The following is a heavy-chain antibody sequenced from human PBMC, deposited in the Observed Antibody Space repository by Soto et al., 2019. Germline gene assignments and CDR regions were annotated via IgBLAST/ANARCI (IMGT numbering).Heavy chain of an antibody. V-gene: IGHV1-3*01. CDR3: VRRHVSATGIDWFDP. J-gene: IGHJ5*02. Sequence: GASVKVSCKASGYTFTSCGIHWVRQARGQRLEWMGWINAANGDTKYSPKFQGRVTITRDTSASTAYMELSSLRSEDTAVYYCVRRHVSATGIDWFDPWGQGTLVTVSS. CDR2: INAANGDT. D-gene: IGHD6-13*01. CDR1: GYTFTSCG.